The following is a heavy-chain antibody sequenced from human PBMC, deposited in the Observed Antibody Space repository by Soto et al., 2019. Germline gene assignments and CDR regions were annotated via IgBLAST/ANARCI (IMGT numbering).Heavy chain of an antibody. CDR3: TRGKGFWSGYYRYYGMDV. V-gene: IGHV1-2*02. J-gene: IGHJ6*02. CDR2: INTDSGDT. D-gene: IGHD3-3*01. Sequence: ASVKVSCKASGYSFAGYLLHWVRQAPGQGLEWMGWINTDSGDTKYARKFQGRVTMTRDTSTSTGYMELSSLRSDDTAVYHCTRGKGFWSGYYRYYGMDVWGQGTKVTVSS. CDR1: GYSFAGYL.